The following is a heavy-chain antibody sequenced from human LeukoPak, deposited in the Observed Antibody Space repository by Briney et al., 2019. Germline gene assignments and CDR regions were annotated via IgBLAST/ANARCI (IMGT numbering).Heavy chain of an antibody. CDR1: GFTFSSYS. CDR2: ISSSTRYM. D-gene: IGHD2-15*01. Sequence: GGSLRLSCAASGFTFSSYSMNWVRQAPGKGLEWVSSISSSTRYMYYADSVKGRFTISRDNAKNSLSLQMNSLRAEDTAVYYCARIVGGDAFDIWGQGTMVTVSS. J-gene: IGHJ3*02. CDR3: ARIVGGDAFDI. V-gene: IGHV3-21*06.